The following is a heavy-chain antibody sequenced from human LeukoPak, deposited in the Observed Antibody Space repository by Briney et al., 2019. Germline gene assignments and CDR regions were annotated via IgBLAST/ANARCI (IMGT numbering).Heavy chain of an antibody. CDR3: ARNGQLLSGGNWFDP. V-gene: IGHV1-2*02. D-gene: IGHD2-2*01. J-gene: IGHJ5*02. CDR1: GYIFTGFY. CDR2: INPNNGDT. Sequence: ASVKVSCKASGYIFTGFYMHWVRQAPGQGPEWMGWINPNNGDTKYAQKFHDRVTMTRDTSLTTAYMELTRLTPDDTAFYYCARNGQLLSGGNWFDPWGQGALVTVSS.